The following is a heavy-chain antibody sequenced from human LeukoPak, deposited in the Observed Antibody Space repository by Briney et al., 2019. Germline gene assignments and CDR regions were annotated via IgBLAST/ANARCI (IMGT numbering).Heavy chain of an antibody. CDR2: IKQDGYEK. Sequence: QPGGSLRLSCAASGFTFSGYWMSWVRQTPEKGLEWVANIKQDGYEKYYVDSVKGRFTISRDNAKNSLYLQINSLRADDTAVYYCARDKIVGPTTLDYWGQGTLVTVSS. J-gene: IGHJ4*02. CDR1: GFTFSGYW. D-gene: IGHD1-26*01. CDR3: ARDKIVGPTTLDY. V-gene: IGHV3-7*01.